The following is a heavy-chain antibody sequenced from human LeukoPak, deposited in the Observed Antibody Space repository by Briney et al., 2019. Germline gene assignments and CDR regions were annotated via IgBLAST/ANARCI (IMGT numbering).Heavy chain of an antibody. CDR2: IYYSGRT. V-gene: IGHV4-59*01. D-gene: IGHD3-9*01. CDR1: VGSLTNYY. Sequence: SETLSLACTVSVGSLTNYYWSWVRQSPEGGLEWMGFIYYSGRTYYNPSLKGRATISVDTSKNQFSLSLNSVTAADTAVYYCVRESDWLFDHWGAGTLVTVSS. CDR3: VRESDWLFDH. J-gene: IGHJ4*02.